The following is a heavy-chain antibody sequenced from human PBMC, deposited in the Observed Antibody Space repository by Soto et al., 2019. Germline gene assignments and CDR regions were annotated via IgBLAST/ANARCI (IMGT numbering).Heavy chain of an antibody. D-gene: IGHD1-26*01. V-gene: IGHV3-66*01. Sequence: PGGSLRFSCAASGFAFNTYGMHWVRQAPGKGLEWNSIIYSAGNTYYADSVKGRFTISRDNSKNTLYLQMNSLGAEDTAVYYCARDFVVGGPTINYYYGMDVWGQGTTVTVSS. J-gene: IGHJ6*02. CDR1: GFAFNTYG. CDR3: ARDFVVGGPTINYYYGMDV. CDR2: IYSAGNT.